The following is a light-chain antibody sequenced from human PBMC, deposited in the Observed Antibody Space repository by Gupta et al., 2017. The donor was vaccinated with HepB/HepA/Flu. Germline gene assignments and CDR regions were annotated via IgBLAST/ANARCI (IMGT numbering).Light chain of an antibody. V-gene: IGLV1-47*01. CDR2: RNN. CDR3: ATWDNSLNAWV. J-gene: IGLJ3*02. Sequence: QSVLTQPPSASGTPGQSVIISCSGSGSNIGNNYVYWYQHLPGTAPKLLIYRNNQRPSGVPDRFSVSKSGTSASLAISGLRSEDEADYYCATWDNSLNAWVFGGGTKLTVL. CDR1: GSNIGNNY.